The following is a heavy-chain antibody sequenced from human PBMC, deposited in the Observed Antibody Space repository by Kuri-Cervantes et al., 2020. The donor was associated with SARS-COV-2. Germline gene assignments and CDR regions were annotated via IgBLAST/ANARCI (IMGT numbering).Heavy chain of an antibody. CDR1: GGSISSSSYY. J-gene: IGHJ6*02. CDR2: IYYSGST. D-gene: IGHD6-6*01. V-gene: IGHV4-39*07. Sequence: SETLSLTCTVSGGSISSSSYYWGWIRQPPGKGLEWIGSIYYSGSTNYNPSLKSRVTISVDTSKNQFSLKLSSVTAAGTAVYYCARGAIAAPTAGGMDVWGQGNTVNVSS. CDR3: ARGAIAAPTAGGMDV.